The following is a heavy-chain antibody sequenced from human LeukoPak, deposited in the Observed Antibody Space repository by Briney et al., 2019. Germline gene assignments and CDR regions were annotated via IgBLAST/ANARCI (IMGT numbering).Heavy chain of an antibody. CDR3: AKGTVAGKAPY. V-gene: IGHV3-23*01. Sequence: GGSLRLSCSASGFTFSSYAMSWVRQAPGKGLEWVSAISGSGGSTYYADSVKGRFTISRDNSKNTLYLQMNSLRAEDTAVYYCAKGTVAGKAPYWGQGTLVTVSS. J-gene: IGHJ4*02. CDR1: GFTFSSYA. CDR2: ISGSGGST. D-gene: IGHD6-19*01.